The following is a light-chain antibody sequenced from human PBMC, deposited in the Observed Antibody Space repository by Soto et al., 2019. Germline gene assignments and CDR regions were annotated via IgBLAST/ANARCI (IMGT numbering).Light chain of an antibody. J-gene: IGLJ1*01. Sequence: QPVLTQPPSASGTPGQRVTVSCSGSSSNVGGHLNPVYWFQQLPGSAPKLLLYKNNQRPSGVPDRFSGSTSAASASLAISGLRPEDEADYYCAAWDDSLSAYVFGTGTKVTVL. CDR3: AAWDDSLSAYV. CDR2: KNN. V-gene: IGLV1-47*01. CDR1: SSNVGGHLNP.